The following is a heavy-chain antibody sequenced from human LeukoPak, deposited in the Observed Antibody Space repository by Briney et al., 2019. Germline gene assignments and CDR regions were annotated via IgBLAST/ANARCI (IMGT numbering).Heavy chain of an antibody. J-gene: IGHJ5*02. V-gene: IGHV4-34*01. CDR2: INHSGST. CDR3: ARGSRYCSSTSCYSNWFDP. D-gene: IGHD2-2*01. Sequence: SETLSLTCAVYGGSFSGYYWSWIRQPPGKGLEWIGEINHSGSTNYNPSLESRVTISVDTSKNQFSLKLSSVTAADTAVYYCARGSRYCSSTSCYSNWFDPWGQGTLVTVSS. CDR1: GGSFSGYY.